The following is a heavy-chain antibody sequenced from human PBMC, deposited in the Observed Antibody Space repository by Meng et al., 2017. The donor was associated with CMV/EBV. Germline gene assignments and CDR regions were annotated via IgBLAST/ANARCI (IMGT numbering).Heavy chain of an antibody. CDR2: ISYDGSNK. CDR1: GFTFRSYA. V-gene: IGHV3-30-3*01. Sequence: CGASGFTFRSYAMHWVRQAPGKGLEWVAVISYDGSNKYYADSVKGRFTISRDNSKNTLYLQMNSLRAEDTAVYYCARTIAARGAFDIWGQGTMVTVSS. CDR3: ARTIAARGAFDI. D-gene: IGHD6-6*01. J-gene: IGHJ3*02.